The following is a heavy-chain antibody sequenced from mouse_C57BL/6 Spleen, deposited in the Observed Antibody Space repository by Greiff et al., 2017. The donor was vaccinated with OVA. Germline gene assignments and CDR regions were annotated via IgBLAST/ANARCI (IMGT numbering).Heavy chain of an antibody. V-gene: IGHV1-64*01. J-gene: IGHJ4*01. D-gene: IGHD3-1*01. CDR2: IHPNSGST. Sequence: VQLQQPGAELVKPGASVKLSCKASGYTFTSYWMHWVKQRLGQGLEWIGMIHPNSGSTNYNEKFKSKATLTVDKSSSTAYMQLSSLTSEDSAVYYCARSSRGYYAMDYWGQGTSVTVSS. CDR1: GYTFTSYW. CDR3: ARSSRGYYAMDY.